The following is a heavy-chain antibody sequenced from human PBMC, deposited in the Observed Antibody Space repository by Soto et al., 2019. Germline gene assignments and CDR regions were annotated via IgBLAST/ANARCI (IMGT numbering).Heavy chain of an antibody. D-gene: IGHD5-12*01. V-gene: IGHV3-23*01. CDR1: GFTFSSYA. Sequence: SLRLSCAASGFTFSSYAMSWVRQAPGKGLEWVSAISGSGGSTYYADSVKGRFTISRDDSKNTLYLQMNSLRAEDTAVYYCAKPLRDGYNYDAFDIWGQGTMVTVSS. J-gene: IGHJ3*02. CDR3: AKPLRDGYNYDAFDI. CDR2: ISGSGGST.